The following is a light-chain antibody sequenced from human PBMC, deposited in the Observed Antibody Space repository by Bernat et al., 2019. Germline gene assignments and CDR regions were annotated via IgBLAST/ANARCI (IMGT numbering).Light chain of an antibody. V-gene: IGLV2-8*01. CDR2: DVN. J-gene: IGLJ2*01. Sequence: QSALTQPPSASGSPGQSVTIPCTGTRNDVGGYNFVSWYQLRPGKVPKLVIYDVNKRPLGVPDRFSGSKSGNTASLTVSGLQAADEGDSYCASYAGSNNVVVFGGGTNLAVL. CDR3: ASYAGSNNVVV. CDR1: RNDVGGYNF.